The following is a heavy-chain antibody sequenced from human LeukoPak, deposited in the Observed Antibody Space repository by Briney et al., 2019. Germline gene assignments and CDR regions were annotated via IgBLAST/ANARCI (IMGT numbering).Heavy chain of an antibody. CDR1: GGSITSNNYY. Sequence: SETLSLTCTVSGGSITSNNYYWAWIRQPPGKGLEWIGSIYYNGNTYYTPSLKSRITISVDTSKNQFSLKLSSVTAADTAVYYCARRPHPPGRRGYYYYYYMDVWGKGTTVTISS. J-gene: IGHJ6*03. V-gene: IGHV4-39*07. CDR2: IYYNGNT. CDR3: ARRPHPPGRRGYYYYYYMDV.